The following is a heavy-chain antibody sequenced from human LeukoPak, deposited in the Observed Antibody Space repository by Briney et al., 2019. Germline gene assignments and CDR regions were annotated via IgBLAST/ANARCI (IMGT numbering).Heavy chain of an antibody. CDR2: ISFDGSNK. J-gene: IGHJ4*02. D-gene: IGHD6-19*01. V-gene: IGHV3-30*18. CDR3: PKYQWLSGWYPNFDY. Sequence: GGSLRLSCVASGFTFSNYGMHWVRQAPGKGLEWVAVISFDGSNKYYADSVKGRFTISRDNSKNTLYLQMNSLRAEDTAVYYCPKYQWLSGWYPNFDYWGQGTLVTVSS. CDR1: GFTFSNYG.